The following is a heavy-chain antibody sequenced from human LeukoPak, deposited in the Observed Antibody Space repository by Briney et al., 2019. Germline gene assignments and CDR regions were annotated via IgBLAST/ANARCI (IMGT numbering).Heavy chain of an antibody. CDR1: GFTFSSYG. CDR2: IWYDGSNK. D-gene: IGHD6-19*01. J-gene: IGHJ4*02. V-gene: IGHV3-33*01. Sequence: GGSLRLSCAASGFTFSSYGMHWVRQAPGKGLEWVAVIWYDGSNKYYADSVKGRFTISRDNSKNTLYLQMNSLRAEDTAVHYCARGSSGWYPGPFDYWGQGTLVTVSS. CDR3: ARGSSGWYPGPFDY.